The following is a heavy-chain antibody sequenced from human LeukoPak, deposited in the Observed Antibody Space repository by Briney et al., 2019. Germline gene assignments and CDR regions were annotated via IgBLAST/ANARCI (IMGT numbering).Heavy chain of an antibody. Sequence: PGGSLRLSCAASGFTFSSYWMHWVRQAPGKGLEWVAVISYDGSNKYYADSVKGRFTISRDNSKNTLYLQMNSLRAEDTAVYYCAREAGYSGYEYFDYWGQGTLVTVSS. CDR2: ISYDGSNK. CDR1: GFTFSSYW. V-gene: IGHV3-30-3*01. J-gene: IGHJ4*02. D-gene: IGHD5-12*01. CDR3: AREAGYSGYEYFDY.